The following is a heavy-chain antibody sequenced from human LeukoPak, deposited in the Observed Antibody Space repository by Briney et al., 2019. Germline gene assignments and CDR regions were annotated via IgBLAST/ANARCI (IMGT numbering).Heavy chain of an antibody. CDR3: ASGRGYGGYDLSGVSPDRGIFDY. CDR1: GYTFTGYY. V-gene: IGHV1-2*04. D-gene: IGHD5-12*01. J-gene: IGHJ4*02. Sequence: ASVKVSCKASGYTFTGYYIHGVRPAPGQGLEWMGWINPNSGGTNYAQKFQGWVTMTRDTSITTAYMELSRLRADDTAVYYCASGRGYGGYDLSGVSPDRGIFDYWRGGTLDTVSS. CDR2: INPNSGGT.